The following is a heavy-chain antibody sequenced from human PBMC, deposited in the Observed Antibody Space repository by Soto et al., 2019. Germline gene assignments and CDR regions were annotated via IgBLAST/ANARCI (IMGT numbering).Heavy chain of an antibody. CDR3: ARGKEGVTAGNWFDP. V-gene: IGHV4-34*01. CDR1: GGSFSGYY. D-gene: IGHD2-21*02. J-gene: IGHJ5*02. CDR2: INHSGST. Sequence: QVQLQQWGAGLLKPSETLSLTCAVYGGSFSGYYWSWIRQPPGKGLEWIGEINHSGSTNYNPSLKSRVTISVDTSKNQFSLKLSSVTAADTAVYYCARGKEGVTAGNWFDPWGQGTLVTVSS.